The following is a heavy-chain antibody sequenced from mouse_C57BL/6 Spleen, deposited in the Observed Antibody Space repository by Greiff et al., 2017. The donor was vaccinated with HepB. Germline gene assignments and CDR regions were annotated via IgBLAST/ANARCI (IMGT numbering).Heavy chain of an antibody. V-gene: IGHV1-59*01. CDR2: IDPSDSYT. CDR3: ARSSTDDYDVPWFAY. CDR1: GYTFTSYW. Sequence: VQLQQPGAELVRPGTSVKLSCKASGYTFTSYWMHWVKQRPGQGLEWIGVIDPSDSYTNYNQKFKGKATLTVDTSSSTAYMQLSSLTSEDSAVYYCARSSTDDYDVPWFAYWGQGTLVTVSA. D-gene: IGHD2-4*01. J-gene: IGHJ3*01.